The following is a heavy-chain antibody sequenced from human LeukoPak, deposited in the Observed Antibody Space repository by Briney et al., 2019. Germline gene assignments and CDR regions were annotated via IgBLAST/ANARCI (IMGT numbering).Heavy chain of an antibody. CDR2: IANGNT. Sequence: SETLPLTCSVAGGSISTYYWNWIRQTPGKGLEWIGHIANGNTDYNPSLKSRVTISVDTSKNQFSLKLTSVTAADTAVYYCARDKAHSYGRYFDPWGQGALVIVSS. CDR3: ARDKAHSYGRYFDP. CDR1: GGSISTYY. V-gene: IGHV4-59*01. D-gene: IGHD5-18*01. J-gene: IGHJ5*02.